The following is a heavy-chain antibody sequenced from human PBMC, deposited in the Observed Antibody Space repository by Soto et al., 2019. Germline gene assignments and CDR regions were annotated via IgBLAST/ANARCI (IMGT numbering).Heavy chain of an antibody. J-gene: IGHJ3*02. Sequence: QLQLQESGSGLVKPSQTLSLTCAVSGGSISSGGYSWSWIRQPPGKGLEWIGYIYHSGSTYYNPSLKSRVTTSVDRYKNQFALKLSSVTAADTAVYYCASSSHGGNAPGNDAFDIWGQGTMVTVSS. CDR2: IYHSGST. D-gene: IGHD3-10*01. V-gene: IGHV4-30-2*01. CDR1: GGSISSGGYS. CDR3: ASSSHGGNAPGNDAFDI.